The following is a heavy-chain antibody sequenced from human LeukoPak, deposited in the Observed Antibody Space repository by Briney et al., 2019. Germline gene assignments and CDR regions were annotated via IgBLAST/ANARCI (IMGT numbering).Heavy chain of an antibody. CDR2: IYYSGST. V-gene: IGHV4-59*01. J-gene: IGHJ6*02. CDR3: ARVQGYGMDV. CDR1: GGSFSGYY. Sequence: SETLSLTCAVYGGSFSGYYWSWIRQPPGKGLEWIGYIYYSGSTNYNPSLKSRVTISVDTSKNQFSLKLSSVTAADTAVYYCARVQGYGMDVWGQGTTVTVSS.